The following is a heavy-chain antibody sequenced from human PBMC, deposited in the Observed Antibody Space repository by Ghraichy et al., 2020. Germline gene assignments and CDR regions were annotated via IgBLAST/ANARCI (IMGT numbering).Heavy chain of an antibody. V-gene: IGHV3-23*01. CDR3: AKDLKRSGYSYGYAVDY. Sequence: LSLTCTASGFTFSSYAMSWVRQAPGKGLEWVSAISGSGGSTYYADSVKGRFTISRDNSKNTLYLQMNSLRAEDTAVYYCAKDLKRSGYSYGYAVDYWGQGTLVTVSS. CDR1: GFTFSSYA. CDR2: ISGSGGST. D-gene: IGHD5-18*01. J-gene: IGHJ4*02.